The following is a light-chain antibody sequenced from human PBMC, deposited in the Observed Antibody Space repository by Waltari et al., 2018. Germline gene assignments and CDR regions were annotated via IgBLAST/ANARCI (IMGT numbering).Light chain of an antibody. CDR3: CSYAAYSPVL. CDR2: EGS. CDR1: SGDVGNYNH. J-gene: IGLJ2*01. Sequence: QSALTQPASVSGSTGQSITISCTGTSGDVGNYNHVFWYQQHPGKAPHLILCEGSKRPSGVSTRFSGSKFGNTASLTISGLQAEDEADYYCCSYAAYSPVLFGGGTKVTVL. V-gene: IGLV2-23*01.